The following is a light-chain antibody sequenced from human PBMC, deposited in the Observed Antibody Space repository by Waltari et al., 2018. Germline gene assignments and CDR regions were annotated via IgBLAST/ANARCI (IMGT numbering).Light chain of an antibody. CDR2: EAS. J-gene: IGKJ4*01. CDR3: QQRSNWPPLT. CDR1: QNLHKY. Sequence: EVVLTQSPASLSSSPGARVTLPCRASQNLHKYLAWYQQKPGQAPRLLIYEASNRATGIPDRFSGSGSGTDFTLTIDSLEPEDFAVYFCQQRSNWPPLTFGGGTKVEIK. V-gene: IGKV3-11*01.